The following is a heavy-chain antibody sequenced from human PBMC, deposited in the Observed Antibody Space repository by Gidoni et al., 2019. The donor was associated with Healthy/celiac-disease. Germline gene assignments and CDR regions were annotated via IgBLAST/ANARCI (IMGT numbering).Heavy chain of an antibody. Sequence: QVQLQQSGPGLVKPSQTLSLTCAISGDSVSRNSAAWNWIRQSPSRGLEWLGRTYYRSKWYNDYAVSVKSRITINPDTSKNQFSLQLNSVTPEDTAVYYCARGSPVAMIVVGRAISAFDIWGQGTMVTVSS. J-gene: IGHJ3*02. CDR3: ARGSPVAMIVVGRAISAFDI. CDR1: GDSVSRNSAA. CDR2: TYYRSKWYN. V-gene: IGHV6-1*01. D-gene: IGHD3-22*01.